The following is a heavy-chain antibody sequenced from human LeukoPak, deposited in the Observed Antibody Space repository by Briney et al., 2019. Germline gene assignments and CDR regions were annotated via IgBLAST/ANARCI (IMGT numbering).Heavy chain of an antibody. J-gene: IGHJ4*02. CDR1: GYTFTSYD. CDR2: MNPNSGNT. CDR3: ARGMGGNPIWDY. Sequence: ASVKVSCKASGYTFTSYDINWVRQATGQGLEWMGWMNPNSGNTGYAQKFQGRVTMTRNTSIGTAYMELSSLRSEDTAVYYCARGMGGNPIWDYWGQGTLVTVSS. V-gene: IGHV1-8*01. D-gene: IGHD4-23*01.